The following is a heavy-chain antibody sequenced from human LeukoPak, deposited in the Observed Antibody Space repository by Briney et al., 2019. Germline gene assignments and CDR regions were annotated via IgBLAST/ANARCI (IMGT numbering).Heavy chain of an antibody. J-gene: IGHJ4*02. CDR3: ARWGYSYGSDY. CDR2: LSGSSTYI. CDR1: GFTFSSYS. D-gene: IGHD5-18*01. V-gene: IGHV3-21*06. Sequence: GGSLRLSCAASGFTFSSYSMNWVRQAPGKGLEWVSSLSGSSTYIFYADSVKGRFTISRDYAKNSLYLQMNSLRAEDTAVYYCARWGYSYGSDYWGQGTLVTVSS.